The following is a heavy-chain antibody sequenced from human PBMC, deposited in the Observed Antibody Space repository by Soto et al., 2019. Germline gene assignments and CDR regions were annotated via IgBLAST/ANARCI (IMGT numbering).Heavy chain of an antibody. D-gene: IGHD3-16*02. J-gene: IGHJ4*02. CDR2: ISSSSSYI. V-gene: IGHV3-21*01. CDR1: GFTFSSYS. Sequence: PGGSLRLSCAACGFTFSSYSMNWVRQAPGKGLEWVSSISSSSSYIYYADSVKGRFTISRDNAKNSLYLQMNSLRAEDTAVYYCARAGTMITFGGVIGPYFDYWGQGTLVTVSS. CDR3: ARAGTMITFGGVIGPYFDY.